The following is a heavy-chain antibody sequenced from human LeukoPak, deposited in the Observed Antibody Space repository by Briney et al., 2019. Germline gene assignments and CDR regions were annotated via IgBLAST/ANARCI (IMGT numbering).Heavy chain of an antibody. CDR2: IIPIFGTA. CDR3: ARDGGIAPRGLDY. J-gene: IGHJ4*02. V-gene: IGHV1-69*05. CDR1: GGTFSSYA. Sequence: GASVKVSCKASGGTFSSYAISWVRQAPGQGLEWMGGIIPIFGTANYAQKFQGRVTITTDESTSTAYMELSSLRSEDAAVYYCARDGGIAPRGLDYWGQGTLVTVSS. D-gene: IGHD6-6*01.